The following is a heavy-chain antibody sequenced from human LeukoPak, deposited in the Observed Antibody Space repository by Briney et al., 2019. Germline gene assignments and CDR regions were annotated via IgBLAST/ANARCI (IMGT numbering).Heavy chain of an antibody. V-gene: IGHV4-39*07. D-gene: IGHD5-18*01. Sequence: SETLSLTCSVSGGSIRSVSYYWGWIRQPPGKGLEWIGSIYYSGTAYYNPSLESRVTISVDTSMHQFSLKMSSVTAADTAVYYCARDRIQLWSPFGYWGQGTLVTVSS. CDR3: ARDRIQLWSPFGY. J-gene: IGHJ4*02. CDR2: IYYSGTA. CDR1: GGSIRSVSYY.